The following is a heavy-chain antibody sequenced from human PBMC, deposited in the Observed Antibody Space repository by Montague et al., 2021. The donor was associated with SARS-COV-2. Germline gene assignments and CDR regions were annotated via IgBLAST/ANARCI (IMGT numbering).Heavy chain of an antibody. CDR3: ARAHSGSWAHLDN. CDR2: IYTSGTT. Sequence: TLSLTCTVSGGPISSGSYYWSWIRQPAGKGLEWIGRIYTSGTTDYXXXLKSRVTISVGTSKNQFSLKLTSVTAADTAVYYCARAHSGSWAHLDNWGQGSLVTVSS. V-gene: IGHV4-61*02. CDR1: GGPISSGSYY. J-gene: IGHJ4*02. D-gene: IGHD5-12*01.